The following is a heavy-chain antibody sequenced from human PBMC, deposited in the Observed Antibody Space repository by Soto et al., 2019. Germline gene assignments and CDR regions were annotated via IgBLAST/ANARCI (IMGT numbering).Heavy chain of an antibody. CDR3: ARDRAIVGARGMDV. J-gene: IGHJ6*02. V-gene: IGHV4-4*07. CDR1: GGSISSYY. CDR2: IYTSGST. D-gene: IGHD1-26*01. Sequence: QVQLQESGPGLVKPSETLSLTCTVSGGSISSYYGSWIRQPAGKGLEWIGRIYTSGSTNYNPSLKSRVTMSVDTSKNQFSLKLSSVTAADTAVYYCARDRAIVGARGMDVWGQGTTVTVSS.